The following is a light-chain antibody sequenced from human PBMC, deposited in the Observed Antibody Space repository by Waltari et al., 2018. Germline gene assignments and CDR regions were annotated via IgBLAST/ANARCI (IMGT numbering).Light chain of an antibody. J-gene: IGLJ2*01. CDR3: QVWDRSSDHVV. Sequence: SYVLTQPPSVSVAPGKTARITRAGNNIGSESVHWYQQKPGQAPVLVVYDNTDRPSGIPVRFSGSNSGNTATLTISRVEAGDEADYHCQVWDRSSDHVVFGGGTKLTVL. CDR1: NIGSES. CDR2: DNT. V-gene: IGLV3-21*01.